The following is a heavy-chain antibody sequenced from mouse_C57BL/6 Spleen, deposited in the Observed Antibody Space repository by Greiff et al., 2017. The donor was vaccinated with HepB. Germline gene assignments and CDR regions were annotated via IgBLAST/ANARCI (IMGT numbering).Heavy chain of an antibody. Sequence: DVQLVESGGGLVKPGGSLKLSCAASGFTFSSYTMSWVRQTPEKRLEWVATISGGGGNTNYPDSVKGRFTISRDNAKNTLYLQMSSLRSEDTALYYCARPPLAMDYWGQGTSVTVSS. CDR3: ARPPLAMDY. D-gene: IGHD6-1*01. J-gene: IGHJ4*01. V-gene: IGHV5-9*01. CDR1: GFTFSSYT. CDR2: ISGGGGNT.